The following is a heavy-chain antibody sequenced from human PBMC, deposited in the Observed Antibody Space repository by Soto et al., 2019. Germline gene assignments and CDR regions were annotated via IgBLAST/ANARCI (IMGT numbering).Heavy chain of an antibody. CDR1: GYTFTGYY. CDR3: ARGPRQITIFGVVQPILWFDP. Sequence: ASVKVSCKASGYTFTGYYMHWVRQAPGQGLEWMGWINPNSGGTNYAQKFQGWVTMTRDTSISTAYMELSRLRSDDTAVYYCARGPRQITIFGVVQPILWFDPWGQGTL. V-gene: IGHV1-2*04. J-gene: IGHJ5*02. CDR2: INPNSGGT. D-gene: IGHD3-3*01.